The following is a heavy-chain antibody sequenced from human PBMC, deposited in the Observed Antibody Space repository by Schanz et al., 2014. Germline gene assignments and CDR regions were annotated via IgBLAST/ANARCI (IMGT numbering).Heavy chain of an antibody. D-gene: IGHD6-25*01. J-gene: IGHJ4*02. V-gene: IGHV3-74*02. CDR2: INSVGSNT. CDR1: GFTFSSHW. CDR3: AGIRGSVFDY. Sequence: EVQLVESGGGLVQPGGSLRLSCAASGFTFSSHWMHWVRQDPGKGLVWVARINSVGSNTDYADSVKGRFTISRDNSKNSLYLAMNSPRAEDTAVYYRAGIRGSVFDYWAQGTLVTVSS.